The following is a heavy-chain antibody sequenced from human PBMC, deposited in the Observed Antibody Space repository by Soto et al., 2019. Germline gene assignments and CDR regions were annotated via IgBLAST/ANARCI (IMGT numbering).Heavy chain of an antibody. CDR3: ARVSRVQQLVRGYFDY. V-gene: IGHV1-69*06. Sequence: QVQLVQSGAEVKKPGASVKVSCKASGGTFSSYAISWVRQAPGQGLEWMGGIIPIFGTANYAQKFQGRVTITADKSTSTAYMELSSLRSEDTAVYYCARVSRVQQLVRGYFDYWGQGTLVTVSS. D-gene: IGHD6-6*01. CDR2: IIPIFGTA. J-gene: IGHJ4*02. CDR1: GGTFSSYA.